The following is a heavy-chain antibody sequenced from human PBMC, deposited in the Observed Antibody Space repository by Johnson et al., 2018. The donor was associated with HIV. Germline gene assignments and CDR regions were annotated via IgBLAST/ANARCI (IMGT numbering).Heavy chain of an antibody. D-gene: IGHD1/OR15-1a*01. V-gene: IGHV3-20*04. CDR2: INWNGGST. J-gene: IGHJ3*02. CDR1: GFTFDDYG. CDR3: ARGGNWNKRNDLNI. Sequence: VQVVESGGGVVRPGGSLRLSCAASGFTFDDYGMSWVRQGPGKGLEWVSGINWNGGSTGYADSVKGRFTIYSDNAKNTLYLQMNSLRAEDTAVYYCARGGNWNKRNDLNIWGQGTMVTVSS.